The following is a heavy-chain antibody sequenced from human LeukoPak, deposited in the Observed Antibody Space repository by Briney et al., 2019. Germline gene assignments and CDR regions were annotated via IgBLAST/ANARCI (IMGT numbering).Heavy chain of an antibody. Sequence: RASVKVSSKASGGTFSSYAISWVRQAPGQGLEWMGRIIPILGIANYAQKFQGRVTITADKSTSTAYMELSSLRSEDTAVYYCARHNRPHWYFDLWGRGTLVTVSS. V-gene: IGHV1-69*04. D-gene: IGHD2/OR15-2a*01. CDR2: IIPILGIA. J-gene: IGHJ2*01. CDR3: ARHNRPHWYFDL. CDR1: GGTFSSYA.